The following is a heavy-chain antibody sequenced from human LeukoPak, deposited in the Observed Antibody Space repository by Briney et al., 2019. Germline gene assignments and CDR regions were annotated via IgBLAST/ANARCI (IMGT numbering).Heavy chain of an antibody. CDR3: ARQWGSVGIAARGAFDI. D-gene: IGHD6-6*01. J-gene: IGHJ3*02. CDR1: GGSISSSGYY. V-gene: IGHV4-39*01. CDR2: VDYSGNT. Sequence: PSEALSLTCTVSGGSISSSGYYWGWVRQPPGKGLEWIGSVDYSGNTYYNPSLKSRITISIDTSKKQFSLRLTSVTAADTAVYYCARQWGSVGIAARGAFDIWGQGTMVTVSS.